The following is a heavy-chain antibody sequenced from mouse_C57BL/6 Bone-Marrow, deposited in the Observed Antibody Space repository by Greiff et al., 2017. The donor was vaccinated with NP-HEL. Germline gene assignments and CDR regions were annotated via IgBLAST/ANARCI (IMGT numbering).Heavy chain of an antibody. CDR3: AFLFAY. V-gene: IGHV1-69*01. CDR2: IDPSDSYT. CDR1: GYTFTSYW. Sequence: QVQLQQPGAELVMPGASVKLSCKASGYTFTSYWMHWVKQRPGQGLEWIGEIDPSDSYTNYNQKFKGKSTLTVDKSSSTAYMQLSSLTSEDSAVYYCAFLFAYWGQGTLVTVSA. J-gene: IGHJ3*01.